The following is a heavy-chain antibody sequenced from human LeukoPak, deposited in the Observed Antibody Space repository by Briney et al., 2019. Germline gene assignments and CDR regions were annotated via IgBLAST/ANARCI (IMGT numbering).Heavy chain of an antibody. D-gene: IGHD2-8*01. CDR2: INAGNGNT. CDR3: ARGHYCTNGICYSGDWFDP. J-gene: IGHJ5*02. V-gene: IGHV1-3*03. Sequence: ASVEVSCKPSGYTFTTYAMHWVRQAPGPRVGGMGWINAGNGNTKYSQEFQGRVTISRDTSASTAYMELSSLRSEDMAAYYCARGHYCTNGICYSGDWFDPWGQGTLVTVSS. CDR1: GYTFTTYA.